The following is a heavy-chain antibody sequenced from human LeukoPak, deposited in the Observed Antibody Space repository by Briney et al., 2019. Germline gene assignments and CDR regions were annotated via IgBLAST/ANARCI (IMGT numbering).Heavy chain of an antibody. V-gene: IGHV4-39*07. CDR3: ASRIAAAGKYGMDV. CDR1: GGSISSSSYY. D-gene: IGHD6-13*01. J-gene: IGHJ6*02. Sequence: PSETLSLTCTVSGGSISSSSYYWGWIRQPPGKGLEWIGSIYYSGSTYYNPSLKSRVTISVDTSKNQFSLKLSSVTAADTAVYYCASRIAAAGKYGMDVWGQGTTVTVSS. CDR2: IYYSGST.